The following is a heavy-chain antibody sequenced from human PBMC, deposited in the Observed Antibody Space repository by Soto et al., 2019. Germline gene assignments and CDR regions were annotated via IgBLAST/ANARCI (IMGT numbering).Heavy chain of an antibody. V-gene: IGHV4-59*01. CDR2: IYYSGTT. CDR1: GGSISNYY. J-gene: IGHJ4*02. CDR3: TRVLEGGFFGY. D-gene: IGHD1-1*01. Sequence: SETLSLTCTVSGGSISNYYWTWIRQPPGKGLEWIGYIYYSGTTDYNPSLKGRVTMSVDTSKNQFSLRLTSVTAADTAVYYCTRVLEGGFFGYWGKGTLVTVSS.